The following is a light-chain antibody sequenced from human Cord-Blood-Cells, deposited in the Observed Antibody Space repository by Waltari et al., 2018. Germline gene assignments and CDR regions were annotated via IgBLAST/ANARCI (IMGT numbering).Light chain of an antibody. CDR3: SSYTSSSTLV. CDR1: SSDVGGYNY. J-gene: IGLJ2*01. Sequence: QSALTQPASVSGSPGQSITISYTGTSSDVGGYNYVSWYQQHPGKAPKLMIYDVSNRPSGVSNRFSGSKSGNTDSLTISGLQAEDEADYYCSSYTSSSTLVFGGGTKLTVL. CDR2: DVS. V-gene: IGLV2-14*01.